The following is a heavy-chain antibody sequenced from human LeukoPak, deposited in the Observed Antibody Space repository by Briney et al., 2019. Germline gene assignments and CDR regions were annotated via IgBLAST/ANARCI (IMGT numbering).Heavy chain of an antibody. CDR1: GGPDSSGSYY. J-gene: IGHJ6*02. V-gene: IGHV4-61*01. D-gene: IGHD1-1*01. CDR2: ISYSGSI. Sequence: SETLSLTCTVSGGPDSSGSYYWSWIRQPPRKGLEWNGYISYSGSINYNPSLKSRVTISIDTSKNQFSLKLSSVTAADTAAYYCARDNRKVERRVSYYYGMDVWGQGTTVTVS. CDR3: ARDNRKVERRVSYYYGMDV.